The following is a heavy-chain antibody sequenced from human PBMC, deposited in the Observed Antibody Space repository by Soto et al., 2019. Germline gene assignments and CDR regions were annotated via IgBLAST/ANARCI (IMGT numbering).Heavy chain of an antibody. D-gene: IGHD6-13*01. J-gene: IGHJ6*02. V-gene: IGHV3-23*01. Sequence: GGSLRLSCAASGFTFSSYAMSWVRQAPGKGLEWVSAISGSGGSTYYADSVKGRFTISRDNSKNTLFLQMNGLRAEDTAAYYCAKVTKRAAAGRYEYYKYGMDVWGQGTTVTVSS. CDR2: ISGSGGST. CDR3: AKVTKRAAAGRYEYYKYGMDV. CDR1: GFTFSSYA.